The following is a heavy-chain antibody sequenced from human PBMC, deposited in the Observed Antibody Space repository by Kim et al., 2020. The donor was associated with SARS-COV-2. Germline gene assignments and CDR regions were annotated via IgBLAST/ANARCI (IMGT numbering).Heavy chain of an antibody. J-gene: IGHJ6*02. CDR1: GYTFTSYG. CDR2: ISAYNGNT. CDR3: AREYITTGVDYYYYGMDV. V-gene: IGHV1-18*01. D-gene: IGHD1-20*01. Sequence: ASVKVSCKASGYTFTSYGISWVRQAPGQGLEWMGWISAYNGNTNYAQKLQGRVTMTTDTSTSTAYMELRSLRSDDTAVYYCAREYITTGVDYYYYGMDVWGQGTTVTVSS.